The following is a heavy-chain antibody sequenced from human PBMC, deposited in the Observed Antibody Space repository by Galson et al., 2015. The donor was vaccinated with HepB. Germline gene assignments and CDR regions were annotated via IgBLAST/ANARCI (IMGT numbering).Heavy chain of an antibody. CDR3: TRDPPKAGDGH. Sequence: SVKVSCKASGGTFRYYAISWVRQAPGQGLEWMGGITPVFGTPKYAQKFQGRVTITADESAGRVYMELSSLRCEDTAVYYCTRDPPKAGDGHWGQGTLVTVSS. D-gene: IGHD7-27*01. J-gene: IGHJ4*02. CDR2: ITPVFGTP. V-gene: IGHV1-69*13. CDR1: GGTFRYYA.